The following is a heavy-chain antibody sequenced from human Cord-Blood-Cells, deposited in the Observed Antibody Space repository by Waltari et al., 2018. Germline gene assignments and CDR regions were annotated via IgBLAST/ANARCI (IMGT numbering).Heavy chain of an antibody. CDR1: GGTFSSYA. J-gene: IGHJ4*02. CDR3: ARDLVDSTNVGGSFDY. V-gene: IGHV1-69*06. D-gene: IGHD2-8*02. CDR2: ISPIFGTA. Sequence: QVQLVQSGAEVKKPGSSVKVSCKASGGTFSSYAISWVRQAPGQGLEWMGGISPIFGTANYAKKFQGRVTITADKSTSTAYMELSSLRSEDTAVYYCARDLVDSTNVGGSFDYWGQGTLVTVSS.